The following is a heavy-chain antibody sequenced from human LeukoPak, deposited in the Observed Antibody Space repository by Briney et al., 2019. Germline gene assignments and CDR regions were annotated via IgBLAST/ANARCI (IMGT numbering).Heavy chain of an antibody. Sequence: GGSLRLSCAASGFTFSSYEMSWVRQAPGRGLDWLSYISTGGSTIYYADSVKGRFTISRDNGKNSLYLQMNSLRAEDTAVYFCAGARAYGDYGYGVDVWGRGTTVTVSS. D-gene: IGHD4-17*01. CDR2: ISTGGSTI. CDR1: GFTFSSYE. J-gene: IGHJ6*02. V-gene: IGHV3-48*03. CDR3: AGARAYGDYGYGVDV.